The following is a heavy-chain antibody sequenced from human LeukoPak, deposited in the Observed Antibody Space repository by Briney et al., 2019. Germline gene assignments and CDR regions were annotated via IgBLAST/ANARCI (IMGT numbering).Heavy chain of an antibody. J-gene: IGHJ4*02. CDR1: GGSIRSNGYY. CDR2: IYYSGST. V-gene: IGHV4-39*01. CDR3: ARGRGLLWFGELTYYFDY. Sequence: PSETLSLTCTVSGGSIRSNGYYWGWIRQPPGKGLEWIGSIYYSGSTYYNPSLKSRVTMSVDTSKNQFSLKLSSVTAADTAVYYCARGRGLLWFGELTYYFDYWGQGTLVTVSS. D-gene: IGHD3-10*01.